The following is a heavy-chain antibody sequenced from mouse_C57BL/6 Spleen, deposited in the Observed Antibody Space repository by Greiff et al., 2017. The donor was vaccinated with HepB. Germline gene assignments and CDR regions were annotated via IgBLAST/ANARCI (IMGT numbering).Heavy chain of an antibody. D-gene: IGHD1-1*01. Sequence: EVKLMESGGGLVQPGGSLSLSCAASGFTFTDYYMSWVRQPPGKALEWLGFIRNKANGYTTEYSASVKGRFTISRDNSQSILYLQMNALGAEDSATYYCARSSYGYFDVWGTGTTVTVSS. V-gene: IGHV7-3*01. CDR1: GFTFTDYY. J-gene: IGHJ1*03. CDR2: IRNKANGYTT. CDR3: ARSSYGYFDV.